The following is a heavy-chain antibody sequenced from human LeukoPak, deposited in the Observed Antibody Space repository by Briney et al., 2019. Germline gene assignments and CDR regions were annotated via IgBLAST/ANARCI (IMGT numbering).Heavy chain of an antibody. J-gene: IGHJ4*02. V-gene: IGHV1-2*02. CDR3: ARAYRGNAVCDH. CDR2: IIPKSGLV. Sequence: ASVKVSCMASGYTFTGHYIHWVRQAPGQGLEWMGWIIPKSGLVERAQKLQARVTMTRDTSTSTAYMALGGLTSDDTAVYCCARAYRGNAVCDHWGQGTPVTVSS. D-gene: IGHD2-21*01. CDR1: GYTFTGHY.